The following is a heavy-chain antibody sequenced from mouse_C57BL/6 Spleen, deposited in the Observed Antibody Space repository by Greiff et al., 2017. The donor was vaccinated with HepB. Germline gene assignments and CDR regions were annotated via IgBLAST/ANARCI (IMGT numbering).Heavy chain of an antibody. CDR2: IYPGSGNT. Sequence: QVQLKQSGPELVKPGASVKISCKASGYSFTSYYIHWVKQRPGQGLEWIGWIYPGSGNTKYNEKFKGKATLTADTSSSTAYMQLSSLTSEDSAVYYCATVYGSSYWYFDVWGTGTTVTVSS. J-gene: IGHJ1*03. D-gene: IGHD1-1*01. V-gene: IGHV1-66*01. CDR1: GYSFTSYY. CDR3: ATVYGSSYWYFDV.